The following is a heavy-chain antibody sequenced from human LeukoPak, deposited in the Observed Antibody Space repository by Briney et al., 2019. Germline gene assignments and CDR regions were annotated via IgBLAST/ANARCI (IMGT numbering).Heavy chain of an antibody. CDR1: GFTFSSYG. V-gene: IGHV3-30*02. J-gene: IGHJ3*01. D-gene: IGHD6-13*01. CDR2: IRYDGSNK. CDR3: AKDLKGIAAAGTDWFDP. Sequence: GGSLRLSCAASGFTFSSYGMHWVRQAPGKGLEWVAFIRYDGSNKYYADSVKGRFTISRGNSKNTLYLQMNSLRAEDTAVYYCAKDLKGIAAAGTDWFDPWGQGTMVTVSS.